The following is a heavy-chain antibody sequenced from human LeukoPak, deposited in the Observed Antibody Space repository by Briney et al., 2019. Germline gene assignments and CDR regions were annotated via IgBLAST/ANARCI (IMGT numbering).Heavy chain of an antibody. CDR1: GYTFTTYN. CDR3: ARGRGGGYFDF. D-gene: IGHD2-15*01. V-gene: IGHV1-2*02. Sequence: ASVTVSCKASGYTFTTYNIHWGRQAPGQGLEWMGWITPNSGGTNYAQKFQGRVTMTRDTSISTAYMELSRLRSDDTAAYSCARGRGGGYFDFWGQETLVTVSS. CDR2: ITPNSGGT. J-gene: IGHJ4*02.